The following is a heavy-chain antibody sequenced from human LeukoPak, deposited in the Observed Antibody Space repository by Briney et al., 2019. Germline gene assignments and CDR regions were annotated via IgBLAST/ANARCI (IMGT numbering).Heavy chain of an antibody. D-gene: IGHD6-13*01. CDR3: ARDGQTYSSSWYPYYYYYMDV. J-gene: IGHJ6*03. CDR1: GFTFSSYE. Sequence: GGSLRLSCAASGFTFSSYEMNWVRQAPGKGLEWVSYISSSGSTIYYADSVKGRFTISRDNAKNSLYLQMNSLRAEDTAVYYCARDGQTYSSSWYPYYYYYMDVWGKGTTVTVSS. V-gene: IGHV3-48*03. CDR2: ISSSGSTI.